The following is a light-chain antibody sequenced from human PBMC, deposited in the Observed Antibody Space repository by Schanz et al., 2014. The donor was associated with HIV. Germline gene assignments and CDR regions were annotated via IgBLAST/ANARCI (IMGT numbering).Light chain of an antibody. CDR2: DND. V-gene: IGLV6-57*04. CDR1: SGSIASSF. Sequence: NFMLTQPHSVSESPGKTVIISCTRNSGSIASSFVQWYQQRPGSAPTIVIYDNDQRPSGVPNRFSGSIDSSSNSASLTISGLKSDDEADYYCQSSDASNPVVFGGGTKLTVL. J-gene: IGLJ2*01. CDR3: QSSDASNPVV.